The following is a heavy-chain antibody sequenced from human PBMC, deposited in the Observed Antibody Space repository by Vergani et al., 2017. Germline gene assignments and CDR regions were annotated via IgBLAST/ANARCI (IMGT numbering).Heavy chain of an antibody. Sequence: QVQLQESGPGLVKPSETLSLLRTVFGGPISSYYWSWIRQPAGKGLEWIGRINTSGSTNYNPSLKSRVTMSVDTSKNQFSLKRSSVTAADATVYYCARVIWGGDYYMDVWGKGTTVTVSS. D-gene: IGHD3-16*01. CDR2: INTSGST. CDR1: GGPISSYY. CDR3: ARVIWGGDYYMDV. J-gene: IGHJ6*03. V-gene: IGHV4-4*07.